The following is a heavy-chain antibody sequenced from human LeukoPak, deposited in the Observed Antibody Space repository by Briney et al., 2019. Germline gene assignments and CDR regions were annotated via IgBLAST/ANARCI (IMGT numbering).Heavy chain of an antibody. CDR2: ISSSGSSI. Sequence: GGSLRLSCAASGFTFRNYGMSWVRQAPGKGLEWVSYISSSGSSIYYADSVKGRFTISRDNAKNSLSLQMNSLRVEDTAVYYCARDHNGPYTFDYWGQGTLVTVSS. D-gene: IGHD2-2*02. J-gene: IGHJ4*02. CDR1: GFTFRNYG. V-gene: IGHV3-48*04. CDR3: ARDHNGPYTFDY.